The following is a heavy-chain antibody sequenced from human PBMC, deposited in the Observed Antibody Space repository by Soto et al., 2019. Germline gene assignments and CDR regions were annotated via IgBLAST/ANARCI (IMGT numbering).Heavy chain of an antibody. V-gene: IGHV4-39*01. CDR1: GGSIRPSSYY. D-gene: IGHD3-22*01. CDR2: IYYSGST. Sequence: SLPCTGSGGSIRPSSYYWGWIRQPPGKGLEWIGSIYYSGSTDYNPSLKSRVTISVDTSKNQFSLKLSSVTAADTAVYYCARQLGYYDSSGYLHAFDIWCQGTMVT. J-gene: IGHJ3*02. CDR3: ARQLGYYDSSGYLHAFDI.